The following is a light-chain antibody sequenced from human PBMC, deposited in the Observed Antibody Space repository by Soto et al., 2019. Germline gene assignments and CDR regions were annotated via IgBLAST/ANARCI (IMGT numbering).Light chain of an antibody. CDR1: QSVGRN. Sequence: EIVMTQSPATLSVSPGERATLSCRASQSVGRNLAWYQQKPGQAPRLLIYGASTRATGIPARFSGSGSGTEFTLTISSPQSEDFAIYSCQQYNHWPPLTFVGGTKVEIK. J-gene: IGKJ4*01. CDR2: GAS. V-gene: IGKV3-15*01. CDR3: QQYNHWPPLT.